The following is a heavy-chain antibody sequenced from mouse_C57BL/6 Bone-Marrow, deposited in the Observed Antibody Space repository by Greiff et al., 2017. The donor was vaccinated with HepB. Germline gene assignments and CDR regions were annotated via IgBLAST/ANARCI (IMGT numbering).Heavy chain of an antibody. CDR1: GYTFTSYW. J-gene: IGHJ4*01. V-gene: IGHV1-55*01. Sequence: QVQLQQPGAELVKPGASVKMSCKASGYTFTSYWITWVKQRPGHGLEWIGDIYPGSGSTNYNEKFKSKATLTVDTSSSTAYMQLSSLTSEDSAVYYCARGGYYYGSSDVDYAMDYWGQGTSVTVSS. D-gene: IGHD1-1*01. CDR2: IYPGSGST. CDR3: ARGGYYYGSSDVDYAMDY.